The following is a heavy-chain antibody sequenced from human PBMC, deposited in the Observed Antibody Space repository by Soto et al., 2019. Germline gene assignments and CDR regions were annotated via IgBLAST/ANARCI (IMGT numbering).Heavy chain of an antibody. J-gene: IGHJ6*02. D-gene: IGHD4-17*01. CDR3: ARGYGGNSGYYYGMDV. CDR1: GGTFSIYA. Sequence: SVKVSCKASGGTFSIYAISGVLQSPLQGLEWMGGIIPIFGTANYAQKFQGRVTITADESTSTAYMELSSLRSEDTAVYYCARGYGGNSGYYYGMDVWGQGTTVTVSS. CDR2: IIPIFGTA. V-gene: IGHV1-69*13.